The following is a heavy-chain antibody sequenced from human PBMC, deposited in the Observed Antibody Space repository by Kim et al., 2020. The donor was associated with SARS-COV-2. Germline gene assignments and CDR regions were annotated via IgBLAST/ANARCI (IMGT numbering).Heavy chain of an antibody. CDR3: AIQSLGTYEVDS. V-gene: IGHV1-2*02. J-gene: IGHJ4*02. CDR2: INPDSGAT. Sequence: ASVKVSCKASEHTFSGYYVHWVRQAPGQGLDWVAWINPDSGATNFAQKFQGRVTMTRATSIGTVYMELSRLRSDDTAVYYCAIQSLGTYEVDSWGQGTVV. CDR1: EHTFSGYY. D-gene: IGHD3-22*01.